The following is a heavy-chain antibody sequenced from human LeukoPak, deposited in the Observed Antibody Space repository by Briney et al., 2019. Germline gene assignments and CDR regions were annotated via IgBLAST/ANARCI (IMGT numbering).Heavy chain of an antibody. CDR1: GGSISSYY. Sequence: SETLSLACTVSGGSISSYYWSWIRQPPGKGLEWIGYIYYSGSTNYNPSLKSRVTISVDTSKNQFSLKLSSVTAADTAVYYCARETTVTYYFDYWGQGTLVTVSS. V-gene: IGHV4-59*01. J-gene: IGHJ4*02. CDR2: IYYSGST. D-gene: IGHD4-17*01. CDR3: ARETTVTYYFDY.